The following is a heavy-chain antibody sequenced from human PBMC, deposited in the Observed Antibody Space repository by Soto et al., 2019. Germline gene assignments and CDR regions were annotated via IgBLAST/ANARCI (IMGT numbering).Heavy chain of an antibody. V-gene: IGHV1-69*02. J-gene: IGHJ4*02. D-gene: IGHD1-26*01. Sequence: GASVKVSCKSSGGTFSNDIITWVRQAPGQGLEWMGRIVLLLNIANYAQKFQGRVTITADKSTGTAYMELNSLRSEDTAVYYCAAVQGGGATFHFWGPGTLVTVSS. CDR3: AAVQGGGATFHF. CDR1: GGTFSNDI. CDR2: IVLLLNIA.